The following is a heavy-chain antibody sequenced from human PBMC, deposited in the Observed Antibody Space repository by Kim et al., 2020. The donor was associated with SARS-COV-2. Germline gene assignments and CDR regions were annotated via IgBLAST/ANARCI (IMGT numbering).Heavy chain of an antibody. V-gene: IGHV4-39*07. CDR3: ARELAVAVG. J-gene: IGHJ4*02. CDR2: IYYSGST. CDR1: GGSISSSSYY. D-gene: IGHD6-19*01. Sequence: SETLSLTCTVSGGSISSSSYYWGWIRQPPGKGLEWIGSIYYSGSTYYNPSLKSRVTISVDTSKNQFSLKLSSVTAADTAVYYCARELAVAVGWGQGTLVTVSS.